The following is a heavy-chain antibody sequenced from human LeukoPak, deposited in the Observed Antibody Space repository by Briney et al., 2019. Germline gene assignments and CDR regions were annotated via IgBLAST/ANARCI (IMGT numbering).Heavy chain of an antibody. J-gene: IGHJ5*02. CDR1: GGSSSGYY. Sequence: SETLSLTCAVYGGSSSGYYWSWIRQPPGKGLEWIGEINHSGSTNYNPSLKSRVTISVDTSKNQFSLKLSSVTAADTAVYYCARRILEWLFKAGGFDPWGQGTLVTVSS. D-gene: IGHD3-3*01. CDR3: ARRILEWLFKAGGFDP. CDR2: INHSGST. V-gene: IGHV4-34*01.